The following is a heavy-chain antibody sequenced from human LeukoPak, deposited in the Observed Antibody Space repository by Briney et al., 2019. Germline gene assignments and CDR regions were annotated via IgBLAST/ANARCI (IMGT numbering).Heavy chain of an antibody. Sequence: GAPLRVSSKASRYAFTRYYIQCVRQAPGQRLECRGGINPNSGGTNYAQKRQGRVTMTRDTSISTAYMELSRLRSDDTAPYYCARDIEMATIYEAVFDYWGQGTLVTVSS. D-gene: IGHD5-24*01. CDR2: INPNSGGT. V-gene: IGHV1-2*02. CDR3: ARDIEMATIYEAVFDY. CDR1: RYAFTRYY. J-gene: IGHJ4*02.